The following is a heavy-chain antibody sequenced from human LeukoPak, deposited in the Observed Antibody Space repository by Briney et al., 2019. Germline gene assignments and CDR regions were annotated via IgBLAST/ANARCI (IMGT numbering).Heavy chain of an antibody. CDR1: GGSTSSSSYY. V-gene: IGHV4-39*07. CDR2: IYYSGST. D-gene: IGHD5-18*01. Sequence: SETLSLTCTVSGGSTSSSSYYWGWIRQPPGKGLEWIGSIYYSGSTYYNPSLKSRVTISVDTSKNQFSLKLSSVTAADTAVYYCARDLDPGRGYSYGFVFDYWGQGALVTVSS. CDR3: ARDLDPGRGYSYGFVFDY. J-gene: IGHJ4*02.